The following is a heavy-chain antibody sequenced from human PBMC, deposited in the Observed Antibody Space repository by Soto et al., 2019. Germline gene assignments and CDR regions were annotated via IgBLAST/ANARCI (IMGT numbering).Heavy chain of an antibody. J-gene: IGHJ6*02. Sequence: QVQLVQSGAEVKKPGSSVKVSCKASGGTFSTYVISWVRQAPGQGLEWMGGIIPVFATTNYAQKFQGRVTITADESKRTGYMELNSLRSEDTAVDYCARGRIAGAATDFYYYGMDVWGQGTSVTVSS. CDR1: GGTFSTYV. D-gene: IGHD1-26*01. V-gene: IGHV1-69*12. CDR2: IIPVFATT. CDR3: ARGRIAGAATDFYYYGMDV.